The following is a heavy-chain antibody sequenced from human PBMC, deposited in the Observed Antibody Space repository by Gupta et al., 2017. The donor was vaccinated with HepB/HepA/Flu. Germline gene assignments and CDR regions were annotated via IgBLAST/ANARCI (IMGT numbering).Heavy chain of an antibody. J-gene: IGHJ4*02. CDR3: AYTEYCSRTVSHNFDY. CDR1: GFSLSTSGVG. V-gene: IGHV2-5*01. D-gene: IGHD2-2*01. Sequence: QITLKESGPTLLKPTETLTLTCTFSGFSLSTSGVGGGWTRQPPGKALAWLAISYWNDDKRNSPSLGSSRSIAKETSKNQVVLTKTNGDPVDTATDYCAYTEYCSRTVSHNFDYWGQGTMVTVSS. CDR2: SYWNDDK.